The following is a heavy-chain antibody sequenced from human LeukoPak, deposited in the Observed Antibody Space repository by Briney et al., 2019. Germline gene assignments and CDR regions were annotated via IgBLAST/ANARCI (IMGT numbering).Heavy chain of an antibody. J-gene: IGHJ6*03. CDR2: ISGSGGST. D-gene: IGHD2-15*01. V-gene: IGHV3-23*01. CDR1: GFTFSSYG. CDR3: AKNGDRGAYCSGGSCYPYFYYYMDV. Sequence: TGGTLRLSCTASGFTFSSYGMSWVRQAPGKGLDWVSAISGSGGSTYYADSVKGRFSISRDNSKNTLYLQMNSLRAEDTAIYYCAKNGDRGAYCSGGSCYPYFYYYMDVWGKGTTVTISS.